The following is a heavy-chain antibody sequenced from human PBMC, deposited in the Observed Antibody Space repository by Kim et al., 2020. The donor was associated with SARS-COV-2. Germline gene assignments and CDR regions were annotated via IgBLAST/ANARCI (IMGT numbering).Heavy chain of an antibody. J-gene: IGHJ3*02. CDR2: INPSGGST. D-gene: IGHD4-17*01. Sequence: ASVKVSCKASGYTFTSYYMHWVRQAPGQGLEWMGIINPSGGSTSYAQKFQGRVTMTRDTSTSTVYMELSSLRSEDTAVYYCARDRGDYVDVDAFDIWGQGTMVTVSS. CDR1: GYTFTSYY. V-gene: IGHV1-46*01. CDR3: ARDRGDYVDVDAFDI.